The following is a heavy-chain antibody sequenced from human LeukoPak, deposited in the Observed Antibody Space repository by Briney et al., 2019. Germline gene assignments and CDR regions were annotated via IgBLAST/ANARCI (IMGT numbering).Heavy chain of an antibody. J-gene: IGHJ3*02. CDR2: IYYSGST. D-gene: IGHD3-10*01. CDR1: GYSISSGYY. V-gene: IGHV4-61*01. CDR3: ARPTRYYGSGSYSHGAFDI. Sequence: PSETLSLTCTVSGYSISSGYYWGWIRQPPGKGLEWIGYIYYSGSTNYNPSLESRVTISVDTSKNQFSLKLSSVTAADTAVYYCARPTRYYGSGSYSHGAFDIWGQGTMVTVSS.